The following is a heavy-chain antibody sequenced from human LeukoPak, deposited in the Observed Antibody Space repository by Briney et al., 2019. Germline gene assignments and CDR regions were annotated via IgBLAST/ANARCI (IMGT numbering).Heavy chain of an antibody. J-gene: IGHJ5*02. V-gene: IGHV4-39*01. CDR3: ARQRPWFDP. CDR2: IYYSGST. CDR1: GGSISSSSYY. Sequence: PSETLSLTCTVPGGSISSSSYYWGWIRQPPGKGLEWIGSIYYSGSTYYNPSLKSRVTISVDTSKNQFSLKLSSVTAADTAVYYCARQRPWFDPWGQGTLVTVSS.